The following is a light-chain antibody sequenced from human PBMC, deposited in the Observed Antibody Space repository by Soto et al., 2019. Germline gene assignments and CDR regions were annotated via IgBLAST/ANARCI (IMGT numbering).Light chain of an antibody. CDR3: SSYTGSTTYVV. V-gene: IGLV2-14*01. Sequence: QSALTKPASVSGSPGQSITISCTGTSSDVGGYNYVSWYQQHPGKAPKLMIYDVSNGPSGVSNRFSGSKSGNTASLTISGLQAEDEADYYCSSYTGSTTYVVFGGGTKLTVL. CDR1: SSDVGGYNY. CDR2: DVS. J-gene: IGLJ2*01.